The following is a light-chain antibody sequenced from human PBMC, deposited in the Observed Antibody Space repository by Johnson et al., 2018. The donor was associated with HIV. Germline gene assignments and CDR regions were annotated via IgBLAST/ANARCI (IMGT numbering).Light chain of an antibody. CDR3: GTWDSSLIAAFYV. Sequence: QPALTQPPSVSAAPGQKVTISCSGSSSNIGNNYVSWYQQLPGTAPKLLIYENNKRPSGIPERFSGSKSGTSATLGITGLQTGDEADYYCGTWDSSLIAAFYVSGTGTKVTVL. CDR1: SSNIGNNY. J-gene: IGLJ1*01. V-gene: IGLV1-51*02. CDR2: ENN.